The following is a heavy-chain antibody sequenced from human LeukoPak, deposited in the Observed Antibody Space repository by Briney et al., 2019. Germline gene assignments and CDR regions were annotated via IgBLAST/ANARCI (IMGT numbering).Heavy chain of an antibody. D-gene: IGHD3-10*01. Sequence: GGSVKVSCKASGYTFTGYYMHWVRQAPGQGLEWMGIINPSGGSTSYAQKFQGRVTMTRDTSTGTVYMELSSLRSEDTAVYYCARDPPPAYYGSGSYYLVYPGFNGMDVWGQGTTVTVSS. J-gene: IGHJ6*02. V-gene: IGHV1-46*01. CDR1: GYTFTGYY. CDR3: ARDPPPAYYGSGSYYLVYPGFNGMDV. CDR2: INPSGGST.